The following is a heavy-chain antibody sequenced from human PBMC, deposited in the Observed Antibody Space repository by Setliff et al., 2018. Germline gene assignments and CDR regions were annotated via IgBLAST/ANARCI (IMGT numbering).Heavy chain of an antibody. J-gene: IGHJ4*02. D-gene: IGHD3-16*01. CDR1: GFTFSDYS. CDR3: ARAGPPYYFDY. V-gene: IGHV3-21*01. CDR2: ITSTT. Sequence: GGSLRLSCAASGFTFSDYSMHWVRQAPGKGLEWVSSITSTTSFADSVKGRFTISRDNAKNSLYLQMNSLRAEDTAVYYCARAGPPYYFDYWGQGTLVTVSS.